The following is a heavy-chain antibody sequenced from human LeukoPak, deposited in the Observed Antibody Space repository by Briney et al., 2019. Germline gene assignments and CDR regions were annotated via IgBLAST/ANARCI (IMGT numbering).Heavy chain of an antibody. CDR3: ARHLRGVRGTFDY. CDR2: IKPDGDEK. CDR1: GFTFSTYC. Sequence: GGSLRLSCAASGFTFSTYCMTWLRQTPGKGLEWVANIKPDGDEKYYVDSVRGRFTISRDNAKNSLYLQMNSLRAEDTATYFCARHLRGVRGTFDYWGQGTLVTVSS. J-gene: IGHJ4*02. D-gene: IGHD3-10*01. V-gene: IGHV3-7*01.